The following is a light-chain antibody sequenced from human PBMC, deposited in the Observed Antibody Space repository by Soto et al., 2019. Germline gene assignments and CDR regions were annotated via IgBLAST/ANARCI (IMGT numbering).Light chain of an antibody. Sequence: DIQMTQPPSSLSASVGDRFTITCRASQSISIYLNWYQQKPGKAPKLLIYAASSLQSGVPSRFSGSGSGTDFTLTISNLQPEDVATYYCQKYNSALWTFGQGTKVDI. CDR1: QSISIY. V-gene: IGKV1-39*01. CDR3: QKYNSALWT. CDR2: AAS. J-gene: IGKJ1*01.